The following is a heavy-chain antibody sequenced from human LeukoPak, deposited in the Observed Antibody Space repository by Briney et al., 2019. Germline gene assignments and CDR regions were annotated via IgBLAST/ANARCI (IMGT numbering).Heavy chain of an antibody. Sequence: PSETLSLTCTVSGGSVSGGGYYWSWIRQPPGKGLEWFGYIYYSGSTNYNPSLKSRVTISLDTSRNQFSLKLSSVTAADTAVYYCASLFCTRTSCFFLDPWGQGTLVTVSS. CDR2: IYYSGST. J-gene: IGHJ5*02. CDR3: ASLFCTRTSCFFLDP. CDR1: GGSVSGGGYY. V-gene: IGHV4-61*08. D-gene: IGHD2-2*01.